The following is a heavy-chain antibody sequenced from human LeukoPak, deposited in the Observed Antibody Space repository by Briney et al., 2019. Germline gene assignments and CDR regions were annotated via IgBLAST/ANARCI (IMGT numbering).Heavy chain of an antibody. V-gene: IGHV3-48*03. CDR3: AKCVPLLGGCEGLDY. D-gene: IGHD2/OR15-2a*01. CDR2: ISSSGSTI. CDR1: GFTFSSYE. Sequence: GGSLRLSCAASGFTFSSYEMNWVRQAPGTGLARVSYISSSGSTIYYADSVKGRFTISRDNAKNSLYLQMNSLRAEDTAVYYCAKCVPLLGGCEGLDYGGQGTLVTVSS. J-gene: IGHJ4*02.